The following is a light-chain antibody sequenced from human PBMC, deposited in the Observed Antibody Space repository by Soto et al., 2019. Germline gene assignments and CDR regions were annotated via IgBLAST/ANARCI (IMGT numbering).Light chain of an antibody. Sequence: EIVLTQSPATLSLSPGERATLCCRASQSVSSYLAWYQQKPGQAPRLLIYDASNRATGIPARFSGSGSGTDFTLTISSLEPEDFAVHYCQQRSNWPSITFGQGTRLEI. CDR3: QQRSNWPSIT. CDR1: QSVSSY. V-gene: IGKV3-11*01. CDR2: DAS. J-gene: IGKJ5*01.